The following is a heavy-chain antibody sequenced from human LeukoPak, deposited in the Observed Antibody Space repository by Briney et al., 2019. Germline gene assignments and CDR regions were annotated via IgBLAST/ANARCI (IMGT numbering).Heavy chain of an antibody. CDR2: INHSGST. V-gene: IGHV4-34*01. CDR3: ARGGFIAAAGGAWFDP. J-gene: IGHJ5*02. D-gene: IGHD6-13*01. Sequence: SETLSLTCAVYGGSFSGYYWSWIRQPPGKGLEWIGEINHSGSTNYNPSLKSRVTISVETSKKHFYLKLSSVTAGDTAVYYCARGGFIAAAGGAWFDPWGQGTLVTVSS. CDR1: GGSFSGYY.